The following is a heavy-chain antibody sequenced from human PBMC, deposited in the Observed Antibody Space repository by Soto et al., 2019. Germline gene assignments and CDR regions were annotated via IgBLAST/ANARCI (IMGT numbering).Heavy chain of an antibody. Sequence: EVQLLESGGGLVQPGGSLRLSCAASGFTFSSYAMSWVRQAPGKGLEWVSAISGSGGSTYYADSVKGRFTISRDNSKNTLYLQMNSLRAEDTAVYYCAKDLGPIVGATTGFFDYWGQGTLVTVSS. J-gene: IGHJ4*02. V-gene: IGHV3-23*01. D-gene: IGHD1-26*01. CDR3: AKDLGPIVGATTGFFDY. CDR2: ISGSGGST. CDR1: GFTFSSYA.